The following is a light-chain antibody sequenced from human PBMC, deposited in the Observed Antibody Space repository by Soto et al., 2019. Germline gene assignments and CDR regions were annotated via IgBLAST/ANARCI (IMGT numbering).Light chain of an antibody. V-gene: IGLV3-27*01. CDR3: YSASDNNLV. CDR1: VLAKTY. J-gene: IGLJ2*01. CDR2: RDS. Sequence: SYELTQPSSVSLSPGQTARITCSGDVLAKTYARWFQQKPGQAPVLVIYRDSERPSGIPERFSGSSSGTTVTLTISGAQVEDEADYYCYSASDNNLVFGGGTQLTVL.